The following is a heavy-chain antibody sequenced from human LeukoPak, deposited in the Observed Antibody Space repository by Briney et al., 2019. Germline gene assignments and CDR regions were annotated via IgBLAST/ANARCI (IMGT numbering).Heavy chain of an antibody. V-gene: IGHV1-18*01. Sequence: ASVKVSCKASGYTFTSYGISWVRQAPGQGLEWMGWISAYNGNTNYAQKLQGRVTMTTDTSTSTAYMELRSLRSDDTAVYYCATAGYYDSSGPADIWGQGTMVTVSS. CDR1: GYTFTSYG. D-gene: IGHD3-22*01. CDR3: ATAGYYDSSGPADI. CDR2: ISAYNGNT. J-gene: IGHJ3*02.